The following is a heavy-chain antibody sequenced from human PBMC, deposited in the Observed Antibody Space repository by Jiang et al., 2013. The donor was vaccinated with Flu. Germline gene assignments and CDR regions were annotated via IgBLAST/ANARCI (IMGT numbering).Heavy chain of an antibody. J-gene: IGHJ6*02. V-gene: IGHV2-70*11. Sequence: QTLTLTCTFSGFSLSTSGMCVSWIRQPPGKALEWLARIDWDDDKYYSTSLKTRLTISKDTSKNQVVLTMTNMDPVDTATYYCARIPLYYYDSSGYYIMGDYYYGMDVWGQGTTVTVSS. CDR1: GFSLSTSGMC. D-gene: IGHD3-22*01. CDR2: IDWDDDK. CDR3: ARIPLYYYDSSGYYIMGDYYYGMDV.